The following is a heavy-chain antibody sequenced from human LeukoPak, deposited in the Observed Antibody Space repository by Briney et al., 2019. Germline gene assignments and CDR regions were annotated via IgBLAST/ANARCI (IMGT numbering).Heavy chain of an antibody. CDR3: ASGVYYGSGKD. CDR2: IIPIFGTA. J-gene: IGHJ4*02. Sequence: GASVKVSCKASGGTFSSYAISWVRQAPGQGLEWMGGIIPIFGTANYAQKFQGRVTITADESTSTAYMELSSLRSEDTAVYYCASGVYYGSGKDWGQGTLVTVSS. V-gene: IGHV1-69*13. CDR1: GGTFSSYA. D-gene: IGHD3-10*01.